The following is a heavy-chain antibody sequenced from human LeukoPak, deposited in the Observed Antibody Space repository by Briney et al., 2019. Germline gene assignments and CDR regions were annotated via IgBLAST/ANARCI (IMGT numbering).Heavy chain of an antibody. Sequence: GASVKVSCKASGYTFTNYPMNWVRQAPGQGLEWMGWINTNTGNPTYDQGFTERFVFSWDTSVNTAYLQINSPKPEDTAVYFCARDTYCSGGRCYSRVGYWGQGTVVTVSS. D-gene: IGHD2-15*01. CDR2: INTNTGNP. CDR1: GYTFTNYP. V-gene: IGHV7-4-1*02. J-gene: IGHJ4*02. CDR3: ARDTYCSGGRCYSRVGY.